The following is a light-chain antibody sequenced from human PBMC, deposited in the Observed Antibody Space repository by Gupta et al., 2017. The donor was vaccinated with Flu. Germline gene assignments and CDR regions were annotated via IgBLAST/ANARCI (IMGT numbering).Light chain of an antibody. CDR3: QQRYSRPPELT. Sequence: EIVLTQSPATLSLSPGERATLSCRASQSVSSYLAWYQQKPGQAPRLLIYDASNRATGIPARFSGSGSGTDFTLTIGSLEPEDFAFYYCQQRYSRPPELTFGGGTKVEI. CDR1: QSVSSY. CDR2: DAS. V-gene: IGKV3-11*01. J-gene: IGKJ4*01.